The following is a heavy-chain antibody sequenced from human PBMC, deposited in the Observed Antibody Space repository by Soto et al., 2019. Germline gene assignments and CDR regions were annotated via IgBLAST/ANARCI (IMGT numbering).Heavy chain of an antibody. D-gene: IGHD3-3*01. J-gene: IGHJ4*02. Sequence: QVKLVESGGGVVQPGRSLRLSCAVSGFTFSSYGMHWVRQAPGKGLEWVALIWYDGSSKFYADSVKGRFTISRDNSKNTLSLEMSSLRAEDTAMYYCAKPSYDLWSGYYHPFDGWGQGTLVTVSS. CDR3: AKPSYDLWSGYYHPFDG. V-gene: IGHV3-33*06. CDR2: IWYDGSSK. CDR1: GFTFSSYG.